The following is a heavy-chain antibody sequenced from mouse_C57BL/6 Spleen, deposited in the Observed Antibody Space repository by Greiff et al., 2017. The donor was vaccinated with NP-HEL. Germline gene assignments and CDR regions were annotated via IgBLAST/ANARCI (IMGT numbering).Heavy chain of an antibody. CDR2: IYPGSGNT. V-gene: IGHV1-76*01. J-gene: IGHJ1*03. Sequence: VQLVESGAELVRPGASVKLSCKASGYTFTDYYINWVKQRPGQGLEWIARIYPGSGNTYYNEKFKGKATLTAEKSSSTAYMQLSSLTSEDSAVYFCARSRGYFDVWGTGTTVTVSS. CDR3: ARSRGYFDV. CDR1: GYTFTDYY.